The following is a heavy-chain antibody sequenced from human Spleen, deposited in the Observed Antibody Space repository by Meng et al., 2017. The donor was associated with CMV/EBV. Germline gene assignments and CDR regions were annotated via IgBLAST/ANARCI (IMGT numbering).Heavy chain of an antibody. V-gene: IGHV4-39*01. CDR3: AHGDYVDY. Sequence: SVTCAVSGGSISSGSYYWGWIRQPPGKGLEWIETISYSGSAYYNPSLESRVTISVDTSKNQFSLKLTSVTAADTAVYYCAHGDYVDYWGQGTLVTVSS. CDR2: ISYSGSA. J-gene: IGHJ4*02. D-gene: IGHD4-17*01. CDR1: GGSISSGSYY.